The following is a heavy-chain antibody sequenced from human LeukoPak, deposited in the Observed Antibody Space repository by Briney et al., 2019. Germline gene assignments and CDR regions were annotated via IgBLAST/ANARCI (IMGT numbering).Heavy chain of an antibody. J-gene: IGHJ4*02. CDR3: TTDRGVRGVISFY. CDR2: IKCKTDGGTK. Sequence: GGSLRLSCAASGFTLSNYWRSWVRQAPGKGLEWVGRIKCKTDGGTKDYAEPVIGSFTISSDDPKNTLHLHMTSLKTEYTSEDYCTTDRGVRGVISFYWGQGTLVTVSS. D-gene: IGHD3-10*01. V-gene: IGHV3-15*01. CDR1: GFTLSNYW.